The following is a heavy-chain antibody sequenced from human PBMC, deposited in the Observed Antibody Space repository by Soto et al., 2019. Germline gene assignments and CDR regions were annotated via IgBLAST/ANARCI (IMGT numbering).Heavy chain of an antibody. CDR2: IYNTGPA. V-gene: IGHV3-53*04. D-gene: IGHD2-2*01. CDR3: ARRASRSTSCYERCGGLDV. Sequence: EVQLVESGGGLVQPGGSLRLSCAASGFTVSGNYMSWVRQAPGKGLEWVSIIYNTGPAYYADSVKGRFTISRHNSXNXLXXQMSSLRTEDTAVYYCARRASRSTSCYERCGGLDVWGQGTTVTVSS. CDR1: GFTVSGNY. J-gene: IGHJ6*02.